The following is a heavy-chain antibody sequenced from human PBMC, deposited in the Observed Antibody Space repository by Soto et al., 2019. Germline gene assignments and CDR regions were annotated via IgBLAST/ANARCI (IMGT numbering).Heavy chain of an antibody. CDR1: GFNFSTYS. D-gene: IGHD3-22*01. CDR2: ISYSSITI. J-gene: IGHJ4*02. V-gene: IGHV3-48*01. CDR3: AKAVLRYYDSSGPPSYYFDY. Sequence: WRSLRLPCAASGFNFSTYSMNRVRQAPGKRLELFSYISYSSITIFYADSVKGRFTISRDNSQNTLYLQMNGLRAEDTSVYYCAKAVLRYYDSSGPPSYYFDYRGKGTLVTGSS.